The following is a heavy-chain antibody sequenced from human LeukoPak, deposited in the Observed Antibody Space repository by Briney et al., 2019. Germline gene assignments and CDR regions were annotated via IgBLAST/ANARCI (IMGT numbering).Heavy chain of an antibody. CDR2: VSSSGGT. V-gene: IGHV4-39*07. CDR3: AKYIGGSMFEH. D-gene: IGHD3-10*01. CDR1: GDSIMSSGSY. Sequence: PSETLSLTCSVSGDSIMSSGSYWGWIRQPPGKALEWIGSVSSSGGTHYSPSLKNRLSISMDTSQNQFSLRLSSVTVADTAVYYCAKYIGGSMFEHWGQGALVTVSS. J-gene: IGHJ4*02.